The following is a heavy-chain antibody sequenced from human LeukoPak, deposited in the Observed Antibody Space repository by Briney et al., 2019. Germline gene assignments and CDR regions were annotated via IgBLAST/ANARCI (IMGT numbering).Heavy chain of an antibody. Sequence: GRSLRLSCTASGFAFGDYAMSWFRQAPGKGLDWVGFIRSKAYGGTTEYAASVKGRFTISRDDSKSIAYLQMNSLKTEDTAVYYCTRDTLLRYFDWFVPFDYWGQGTLVTVSS. D-gene: IGHD3-9*01. CDR3: TRDTLLRYFDWFVPFDY. J-gene: IGHJ4*02. CDR2: IRSKAYGGTT. V-gene: IGHV3-49*03. CDR1: GFAFGDYA.